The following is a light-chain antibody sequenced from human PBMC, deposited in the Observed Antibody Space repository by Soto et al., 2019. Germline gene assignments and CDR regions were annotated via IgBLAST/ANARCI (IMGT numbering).Light chain of an antibody. J-gene: IGLJ1*01. CDR1: SSDVGGDYP. CDR2: EVS. Sequence: QSVLTQPASVSGSPGQSITISCTGTSSDVGGDYPVSWYQHHPGKAPKLMIYEVSKRPSGVSNRFSGSKSGNTASLTISGLQAEDEADYYCCSSADSTTSYVFGTGTKVTVL. CDR3: CSSADSTTSYV. V-gene: IGLV2-23*02.